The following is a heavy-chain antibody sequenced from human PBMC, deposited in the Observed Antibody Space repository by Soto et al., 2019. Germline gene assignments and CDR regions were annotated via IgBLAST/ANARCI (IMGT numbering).Heavy chain of an antibody. Sequence: EVQLLESGGGLGQPGGSLKLSCAASGFTFSSYAMTWVRQAPGKGLEWVSVISDSGTGTYYADSVKGRFTNSRDNSKNTLYLQMNSLRADDTAVYYCAKANLNGKGANDYWGQGALVTVSS. V-gene: IGHV3-23*01. D-gene: IGHD1-26*01. CDR3: AKANLNGKGANDY. CDR2: ISDSGTGT. CDR1: GFTFSSYA. J-gene: IGHJ4*02.